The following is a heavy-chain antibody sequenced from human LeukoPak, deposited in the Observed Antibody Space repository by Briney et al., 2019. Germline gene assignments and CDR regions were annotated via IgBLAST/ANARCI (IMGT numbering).Heavy chain of an antibody. CDR2: IYTNDGSA. CDR3: ARARAAAGAQYFQH. D-gene: IGHD6-13*01. V-gene: IGHV1-46*01. Sequence: ASLEVSCKASGYTFTSYGISWVRQAPVQRHEWMGIIYTNDGSARYAQKFQGRVIMTRDTSTGTVYMELSSLSSDDTAVYYCARARAAAGAQYFQHWGQGTLVSASS. CDR1: GYTFTSYG. J-gene: IGHJ1*01.